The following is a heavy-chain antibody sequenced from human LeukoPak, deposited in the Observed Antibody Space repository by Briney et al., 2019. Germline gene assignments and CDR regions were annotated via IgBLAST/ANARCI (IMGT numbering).Heavy chain of an antibody. D-gene: IGHD6-13*01. CDR1: GGTFSSYA. J-gene: IGHJ4*02. CDR2: IIPIFGTA. CDR3: ARGVGSSSTFDY. V-gene: IGHV1-69*05. Sequence: PVKVSCKASGGTFSSYAISWVRQAPGQGLEWMGGIIPIFGTANYAQKFQGRVTITTDESTSTAYMELSSLRSEDTAVYYCARGVGSSSTFDYWGQGTLVTVSS.